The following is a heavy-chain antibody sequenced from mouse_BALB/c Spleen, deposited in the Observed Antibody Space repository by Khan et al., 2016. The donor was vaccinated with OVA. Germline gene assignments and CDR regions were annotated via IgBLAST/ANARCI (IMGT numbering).Heavy chain of an antibody. Sequence: QVQLKESGAELARPGASVKMSCKASGYTFTTYTMHWVKQRPGQGLEWIGYINPSNGYTNYNQKFKDKSTLTADKSYSTAYMQLSSITSDYSEVYYCAREGSYYRSDGWFSYWGQGTLVTVSA. CDR2: INPSNGYT. J-gene: IGHJ3*01. CDR3: AREGSYYRSDGWFSY. CDR1: GYTFTTYT. D-gene: IGHD2-14*01. V-gene: IGHV1-4*01.